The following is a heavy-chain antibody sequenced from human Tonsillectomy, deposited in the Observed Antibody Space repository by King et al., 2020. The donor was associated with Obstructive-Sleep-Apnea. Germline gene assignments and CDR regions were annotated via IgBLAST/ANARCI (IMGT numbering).Heavy chain of an antibody. Sequence: VQLVESGAEVKKPGESLKISCMGSGYSFTSYWIGWVRQMPGKGLEWMGISYPGDSDTRYSPSFQGQVTISPDKSISTAYLQWSSLKASDTAMYYCAYADDYYDSSGYYSGFDYWGQGTLVTVSS. J-gene: IGHJ4*02. CDR2: SYPGDSDT. CDR3: AYADDYYDSSGYYSGFDY. CDR1: GYSFTSYW. D-gene: IGHD3-22*01. V-gene: IGHV5-51*01.